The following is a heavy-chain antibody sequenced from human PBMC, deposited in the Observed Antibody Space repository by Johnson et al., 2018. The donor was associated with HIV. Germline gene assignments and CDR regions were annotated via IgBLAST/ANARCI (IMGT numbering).Heavy chain of an antibody. CDR2: INSDGSST. CDR3: VRGRDSSGDGGAFDR. J-gene: IGHJ3*02. V-gene: IGHV3-53*01. D-gene: IGHD1-26*01. CDR1: GFTVSSNY. Sequence: VQLVESGGGLIQPGGSLRLSCAASGFTVSSNYMSWVRQAPGKGLVWVSRINSDGSSTNYADSVKGRFTISRDNAKNTLYLQMNSLRVEDAAVYYCVRGRDSSGDGGAFDRWGEGTVVTVSS.